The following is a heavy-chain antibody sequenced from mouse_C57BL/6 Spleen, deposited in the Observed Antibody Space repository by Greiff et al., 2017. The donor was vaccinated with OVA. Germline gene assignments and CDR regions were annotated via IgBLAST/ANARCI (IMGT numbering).Heavy chain of an antibody. J-gene: IGHJ4*01. CDR1: GFNIKDYY. CDR3: ASYYGSRGAMDY. CDR2: IDPEDGET. V-gene: IGHV14-2*01. Sequence: VQLQQSGAELVKPGASVKLSCTASGFNIKDYYMHWVKQRTEQGLEWIGRIDPEDGETKYAPKFPGKATITADTSSNTAYLQLSSLSSEDTAVYYCASYYGSRGAMDYWGQGTSVTVSS. D-gene: IGHD1-1*01.